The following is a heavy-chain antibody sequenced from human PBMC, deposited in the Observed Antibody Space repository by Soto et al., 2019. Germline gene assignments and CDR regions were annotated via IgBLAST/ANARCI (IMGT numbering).Heavy chain of an antibody. CDR2: ISYDGSNK. D-gene: IGHD5-18*01. CDR3: AKIGYSYGDAFDI. CDR1: GFTFSSYG. V-gene: IGHV3-30*18. J-gene: IGHJ3*02. Sequence: QVQLVESGGGVVQPGRSLRLSCAASGFTFSSYGMHWVRQAPGKGLEWVAVISYDGSNKYYADSVKGRFTISRDNSKNTLYLQMNSLRAEDTAVYYCAKIGYSYGDAFDIWGQGTMVIVSS.